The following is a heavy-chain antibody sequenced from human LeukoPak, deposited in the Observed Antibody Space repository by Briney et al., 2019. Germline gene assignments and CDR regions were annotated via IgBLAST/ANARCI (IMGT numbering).Heavy chain of an antibody. J-gene: IGHJ5*02. Sequence: SETLSLTCTVSGGSITTTTYYWGWIRQPPGKGLEWIGSIYYSGNTYYNPSLKSRVTISLDTSKNQFSLKLTSVTAADTAVYYCARPVPSRLGWFDPWGQGTLVTVSS. CDR1: GGSITTTTYY. CDR2: IYYSGNT. V-gene: IGHV4-39*01. CDR3: ARPVPSRLGWFDP. D-gene: IGHD1-1*01.